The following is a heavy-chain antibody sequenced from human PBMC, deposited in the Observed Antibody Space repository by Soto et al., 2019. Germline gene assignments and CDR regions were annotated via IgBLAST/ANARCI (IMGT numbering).Heavy chain of an antibody. Sequence: QLQLQESGPGLVKPSETLSLTCSVSGGSISSSSYYWGWLRQPPVKGLEWVGSIYYSGNTYYNASLKSRVTSSVDTSKNQFSLNLSSVTAADTAVYYCARILWSSGWSRFDPWGQGTLVIVSS. CDR2: IYYSGNT. CDR1: GGSISSSSYY. J-gene: IGHJ5*02. D-gene: IGHD6-19*01. V-gene: IGHV4-39*01. CDR3: ARILWSSGWSRFDP.